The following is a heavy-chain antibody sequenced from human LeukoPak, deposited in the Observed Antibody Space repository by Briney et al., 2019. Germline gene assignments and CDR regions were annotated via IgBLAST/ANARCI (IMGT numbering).Heavy chain of an antibody. V-gene: IGHV4-61*02. D-gene: IGHD3-10*01. CDR3: ARDAAYYYGSGSYRNGIDY. CDR2: IYSRGST. Sequence: SETLSLTCNVSGASISSGRYYWSWIRQPAGKGLEWIGRIYSRGSTNYNPSLKSRVTMSVDTSKNQFSLKLTSVTAADTAVYYCARDAAYYYGSGSYRNGIDYWGQGSLVTVSS. J-gene: IGHJ4*02. CDR1: GASISSGRYY.